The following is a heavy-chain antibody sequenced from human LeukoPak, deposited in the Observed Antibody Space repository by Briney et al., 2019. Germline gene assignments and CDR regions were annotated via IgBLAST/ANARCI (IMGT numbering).Heavy chain of an antibody. D-gene: IGHD3-22*01. Sequence: PGGSLRLSCAASGFTFSSYAMSWVRQAPGKGLEWVSAISCSGGSTYYADSVKGRFTISRDNSKNTLYLQMNSLRAEDTAVYYCAKDRSWSSSGYYSFDYWGQGTLVTVSS. V-gene: IGHV3-23*01. CDR2: ISCSGGST. CDR1: GFTFSSYA. J-gene: IGHJ4*02. CDR3: AKDRSWSSSGYYSFDY.